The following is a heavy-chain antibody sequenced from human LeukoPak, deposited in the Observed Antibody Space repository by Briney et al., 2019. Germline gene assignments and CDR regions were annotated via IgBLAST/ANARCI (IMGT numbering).Heavy chain of an antibody. CDR3: ARPLWFGELGDAFDI. CDR1: GGSFSGYY. V-gene: IGHV4-34*01. CDR2: INHSGST. D-gene: IGHD3-10*01. Sequence: SETLSLTCAVYGGSFSGYYWSWIRQPPGKGLEWIGEINHSGSTNYNPSLKSRVTISVDTSKNQFSLKLSSVTAADTAVCYCARPLWFGELGDAFDIWGQGTMVTVSS. J-gene: IGHJ3*02.